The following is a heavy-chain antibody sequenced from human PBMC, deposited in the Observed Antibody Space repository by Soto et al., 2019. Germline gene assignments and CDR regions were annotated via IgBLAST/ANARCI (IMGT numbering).Heavy chain of an antibody. D-gene: IGHD2-2*01. CDR1: GYTFTSYD. Sequence: QVQLVQSGAEVKKPGASVKVSCQASGYTFTSYDINWVRQATGQELEWMGWMNLNSGNTGYAQKFQGRVTMTRNTSISTAYMELSSLRSEDTAVYYCARGVPGVVVPAATDWFDPWGQGTLVTVS. V-gene: IGHV1-8*01. CDR3: ARGVPGVVVPAATDWFDP. CDR2: MNLNSGNT. J-gene: IGHJ5*02.